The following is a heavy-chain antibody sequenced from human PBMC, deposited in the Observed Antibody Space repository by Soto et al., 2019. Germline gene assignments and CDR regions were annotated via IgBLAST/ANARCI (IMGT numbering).Heavy chain of an antibody. Sequence: GESLKISCKGSGYSFTSYWIGWVRQMPGKGLEWMGIIYTGDSDTRYSPSFQGQVTISADKSISTAYLQWSSLKASDTAMYYCARLGYYDILTGYHHYFDYWGQGTLVTVSS. CDR2: IYTGDSDT. J-gene: IGHJ4*02. CDR1: GYSFTSYW. CDR3: ARLGYYDILTGYHHYFDY. V-gene: IGHV5-51*01. D-gene: IGHD3-9*01.